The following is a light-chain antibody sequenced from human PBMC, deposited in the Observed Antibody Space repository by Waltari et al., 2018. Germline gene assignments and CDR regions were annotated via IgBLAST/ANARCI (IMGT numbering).Light chain of an antibody. CDR2: GAS. V-gene: IGKV3-20*01. CDR3: QQYGSSPYT. CDR1: QSVSGSS. J-gene: IGKJ2*01. Sequence: DIVLTQSPGTLSLSQGERATLSCSASQSVSGSSLAWYQPKPCQAPRLLIYGASSRATGIADRFSGSGSGTDFTLTISRLEPEDFAVYYCQQYGSSPYTFGQGTKLEIK.